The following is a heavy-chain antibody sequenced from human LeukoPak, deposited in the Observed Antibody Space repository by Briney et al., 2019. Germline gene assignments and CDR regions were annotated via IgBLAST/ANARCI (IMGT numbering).Heavy chain of an antibody. J-gene: IGHJ2*01. CDR3: AASGGYCSSTSCYPNWYFDL. Sequence: SVKVSCKASGGTFSSYAISWVRQAPGQGLEWMGGIIPIFGTANYAQKFQGRVTITADESTSTAYMELSSLRSEDTAVYYCAASGGYCSSTSCYPNWYFDLWGRGTLVTVSS. CDR2: IIPIFGTA. V-gene: IGHV1-69*13. D-gene: IGHD2-2*01. CDR1: GGTFSSYA.